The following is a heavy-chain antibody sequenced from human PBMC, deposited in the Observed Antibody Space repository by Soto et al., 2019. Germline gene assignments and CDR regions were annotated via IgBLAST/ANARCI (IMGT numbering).Heavy chain of an antibody. CDR1: GGSITSHTHY. CDR3: ATYDYGDLYFDD. CDR2: IYFRGTT. J-gene: IGHJ4*02. Sequence: QVQLQESGPGLVKPSQTLSLTCTVSGGSITSHTHYWSWIRQHPGKGLEWIGNIYFRGTTYYNPTLESRVIISIDTSKNQFSLRLTSVTAADTAVYFWATYDYGDLYFDDWGQGTLVYVSS. D-gene: IGHD4-17*01. V-gene: IGHV4-31*03.